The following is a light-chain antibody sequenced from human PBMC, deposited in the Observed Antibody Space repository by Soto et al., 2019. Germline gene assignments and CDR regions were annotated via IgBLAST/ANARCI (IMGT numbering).Light chain of an antibody. V-gene: IGKV4-1*01. J-gene: IGKJ4*01. CDR1: QTILYSSNNKNY. Sequence: DIVMTQSPDSLAVSLGERATINCKSSQTILYSSNNKNYLAWYQQKPGQPPKLIIYWASTRESGVPDRFSGSGSGTDFTLTNTSLQAEDLAVYYCQQHYDTPLTFGGGTKVEIK. CDR2: WAS. CDR3: QQHYDTPLT.